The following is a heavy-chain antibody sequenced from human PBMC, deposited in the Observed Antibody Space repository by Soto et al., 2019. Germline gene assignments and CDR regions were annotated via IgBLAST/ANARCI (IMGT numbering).Heavy chain of an antibody. J-gene: IGHJ4*02. D-gene: IGHD2-2*01. CDR3: AGARCSRGQCDYFDY. CDR2: ISRSGDRT. V-gene: IGHV3-64*02. CDR1: GFTFSSY. Sequence: EVQLVESGEGLVQPGGSLRLSCAASGFTFSSYIHRIRQAPGKGLEFVSAISRSGDRTDYADSVKGRFTITSDNSKNTVWIQMGSLRAEDVAVYYCAGARCSRGQCDYFDYWGRGALVSVSS.